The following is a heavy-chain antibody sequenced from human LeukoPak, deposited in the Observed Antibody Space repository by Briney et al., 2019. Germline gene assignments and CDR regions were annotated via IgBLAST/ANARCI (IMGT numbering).Heavy chain of an antibody. CDR1: GFTFDDHG. Sequence: GGSLRLSCAASGFTFDDHGMSWVRHAPGKGLEWVSYISPSGTNIHHADSVEGRFTISRDNAKNSLSLQMNSLRVDDTAVYFCARGGWYGELADYWGQGTLVAVSS. D-gene: IGHD3-10*01. CDR3: ARGGWYGELADY. CDR2: ISPSGTNI. V-gene: IGHV3-11*01. J-gene: IGHJ4*02.